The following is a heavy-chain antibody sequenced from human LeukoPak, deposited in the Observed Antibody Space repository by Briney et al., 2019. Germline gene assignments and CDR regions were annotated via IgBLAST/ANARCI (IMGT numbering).Heavy chain of an antibody. Sequence: GGSLRLSCAASGFTFSSYAMSWVRQAPGKGLEWVSAISGSGGSTYYADSVKGRFTISRDNSKNTLYLQMNSLRAEDTAVYYCARDRCSGGSCYYYYGMDVWGQGTTVTVSS. CDR3: ARDRCSGGSCYYYYGMDV. CDR1: GFTFSSYA. J-gene: IGHJ6*02. D-gene: IGHD2-15*01. V-gene: IGHV3-23*01. CDR2: ISGSGGST.